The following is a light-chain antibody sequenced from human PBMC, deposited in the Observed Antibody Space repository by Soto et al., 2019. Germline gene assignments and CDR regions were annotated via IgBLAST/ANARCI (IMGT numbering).Light chain of an antibody. Sequence: EIVLTQSPGTLSLSPGERATLSCRASQSVSSSSLAWYQQKPGQAPRLLIYGASSRATGIPDRFSGSGSGTDFTLTISRLETEDFALYYCQQYGSSPPTTFGQGTRLVIK. V-gene: IGKV3-20*01. J-gene: IGKJ5*01. CDR3: QQYGSSPPTT. CDR2: GAS. CDR1: QSVSSSS.